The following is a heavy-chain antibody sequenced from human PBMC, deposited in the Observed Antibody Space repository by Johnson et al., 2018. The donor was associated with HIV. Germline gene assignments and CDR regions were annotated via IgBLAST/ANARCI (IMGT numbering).Heavy chain of an antibody. CDR2: IRYDGSNK. CDR3: AKERGYDSSGYNRWYVPDAFDI. Sequence: VQLVESGGGLVQPGRSLRLSCAASGFSFDDYAMHWVRQAPGKGLEWVAFIRYDGSNKYYADSVKGRFTISRDNSKNTLYLQMKSLRAEDTAVYYCAKERGYDSSGYNRWYVPDAFDIWGQGTMVTVSS. V-gene: IGHV3-30*02. CDR1: GFSFDDYA. D-gene: IGHD3-22*01. J-gene: IGHJ3*02.